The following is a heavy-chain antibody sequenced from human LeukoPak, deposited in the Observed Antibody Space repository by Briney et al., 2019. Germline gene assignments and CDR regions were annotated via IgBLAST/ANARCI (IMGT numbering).Heavy chain of an antibody. CDR1: GYTFTGYY. D-gene: IGHD2-2*01. Sequence: ASVKVSCKASGYTFTGYYMHWVRRAPGQGLEWMGWINPNSGGTNYAQKFQGRVTMTRDTSISTAYMELSRLRSDDTAVYYCARVLVVPAAIDYWGQGTLVTVSS. CDR2: INPNSGGT. J-gene: IGHJ4*02. V-gene: IGHV1-2*02. CDR3: ARVLVVPAAIDY.